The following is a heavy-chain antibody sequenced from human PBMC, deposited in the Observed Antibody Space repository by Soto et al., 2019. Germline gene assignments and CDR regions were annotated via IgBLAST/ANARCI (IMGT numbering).Heavy chain of an antibody. Sequence: QVQLHESGPGLVKPSETLSLTCTVSGGSISSYYWSWIRQPPGKGLEWIGYIYYSGSTNYNPSLKSRVTISVDTSKNQFSLKLSSVTAADTAVYYCARARRGSYPFDYWGQGTLVTVSS. D-gene: IGHD1-26*01. V-gene: IGHV4-59*01. CDR2: IYYSGST. J-gene: IGHJ4*02. CDR1: GGSISSYY. CDR3: ARARRGSYPFDY.